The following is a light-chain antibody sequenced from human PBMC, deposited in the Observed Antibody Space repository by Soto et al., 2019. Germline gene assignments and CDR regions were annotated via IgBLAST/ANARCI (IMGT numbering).Light chain of an antibody. CDR1: HSFSTN. Sequence: IVMTQSPATLSVSPGERVTLSCRASHSFSTNLAWYQQKPGQSPRLLISAATIRAPGIPARFSGSGSGTEFTLTISSLQSEDFAIYYCQQYNDWPLTFGGGTKVEIK. V-gene: IGKV3-15*01. CDR3: QQYNDWPLT. CDR2: AAT. J-gene: IGKJ4*01.